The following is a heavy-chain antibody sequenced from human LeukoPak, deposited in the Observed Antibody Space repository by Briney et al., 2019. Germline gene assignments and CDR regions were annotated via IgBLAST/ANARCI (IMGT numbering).Heavy chain of an antibody. CDR3: ARERYYYDSSGYYPPYWYFDL. CDR1: GFTFSSYW. J-gene: IGHJ2*01. D-gene: IGHD3-22*01. Sequence: GGSLRLSCAASGFTFSSYWMSWVRQAPGKGLEWVANIKKDGSEKYYVDSVKGRFTISRDNAKTSLYLQMNSLRAEDTAVYYCARERYYYDSSGYYPPYWYFDLWGRGTLVTVSS. CDR2: IKKDGSEK. V-gene: IGHV3-7*01.